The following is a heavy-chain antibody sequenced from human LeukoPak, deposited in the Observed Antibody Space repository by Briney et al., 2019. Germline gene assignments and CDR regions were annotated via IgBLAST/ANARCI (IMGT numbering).Heavy chain of an antibody. CDR2: IYSGDST. CDR1: GFSVSNTY. V-gene: IGHV3-53*05. Sequence: PGGSLRLSCAASGFSVSNTYMSWVRQAPGKGLEWVSVIYSGDSTYYADSVKGRFTISRDNSKNTLYLQMNSLRAEDTAVYYCARVLITYSSSWFCPLDYWGQGTLVTVSS. D-gene: IGHD6-13*01. CDR3: ARVLITYSSSWFCPLDY. J-gene: IGHJ4*02.